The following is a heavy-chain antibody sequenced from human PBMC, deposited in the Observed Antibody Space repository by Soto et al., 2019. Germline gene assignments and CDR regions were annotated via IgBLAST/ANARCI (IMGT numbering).Heavy chain of an antibody. V-gene: IGHV1-69*13. CDR3: AVYCSGGSCYPTRDAFDI. J-gene: IGHJ3*02. D-gene: IGHD2-15*01. Sequence: SVKVSCKASGGTFSSYAISWVRQAPGQGLEWMGGIIPIFGTANYAQKFQGRVTITADESTSTAYMELGSLRSEDTAVYYCAVYCSGGSCYPTRDAFDIWGQGTMVTVSS. CDR1: GGTFSSYA. CDR2: IIPIFGTA.